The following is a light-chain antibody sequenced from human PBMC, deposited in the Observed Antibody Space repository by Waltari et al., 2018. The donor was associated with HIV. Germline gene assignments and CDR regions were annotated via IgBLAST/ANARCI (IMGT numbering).Light chain of an antibody. CDR1: NSNIGAGYD. V-gene: IGLV1-40*01. CDR2: DNR. CDR3: QSYDNSLSNVV. Sequence: QSVLTQPPSVSGAPGQRVTIACTGRNSNIGAGYDAQWYQQLPGSAPKLLMFDNRKRPSGVPDRFSGSKSGTSASLVITGLQAADEAVYYCQSYDNSLSNVVFGGGTKLIVL. J-gene: IGLJ2*01.